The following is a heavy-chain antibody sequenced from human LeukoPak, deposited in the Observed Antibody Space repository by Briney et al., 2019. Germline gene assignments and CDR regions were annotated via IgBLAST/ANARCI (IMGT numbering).Heavy chain of an antibody. V-gene: IGHV4-59*01. CDR2: IYYSGST. Sequence: SETLSLTCAVYGGSFSGYYWSWIRQPPGKGLEWIGYIYYSGSTNYNPSLKSRVTISVDTSKNQFSLKLSSVTAADTAVYYCARVFKHYDSSGGFYFDYWGQGTLVTVSS. J-gene: IGHJ4*02. CDR3: ARVFKHYDSSGGFYFDY. D-gene: IGHD3-22*01. CDR1: GGSFSGYY.